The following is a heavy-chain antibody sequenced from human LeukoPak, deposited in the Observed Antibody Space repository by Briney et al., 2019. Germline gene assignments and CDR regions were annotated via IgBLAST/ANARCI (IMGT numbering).Heavy chain of an antibody. CDR2: IYTSGST. CDR3: ARDRPHRY. CDR1: GGSISSYY. Sequence: SESLSLTCTVSGGSISSYYWSWIRQPPGKGLEWIGYIYTSGSTNYNPSLKSRVTISVDTSKNQFSLKLSSVTAADTAVYYCARDRPHRYWGQGTLVTVSS. V-gene: IGHV4-4*09. D-gene: IGHD2-15*01. J-gene: IGHJ4*02.